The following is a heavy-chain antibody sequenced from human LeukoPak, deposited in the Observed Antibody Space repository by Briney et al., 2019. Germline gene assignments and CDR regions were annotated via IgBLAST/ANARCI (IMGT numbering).Heavy chain of an antibody. D-gene: IGHD6-13*01. CDR2: IYYSGST. CDR3: ARDSSTWWFDY. J-gene: IGHJ4*02. CDR1: GASISSGAYY. V-gene: IGHV4-31*03. Sequence: SETLSLTCTVSGASISSGAYYWSWIRQHPGKSLECIGYIYYSGSTYYNPSLKSRVTISVDTSKNQFSLNLRSVTAADTAVYYCARDSSTWWFDYWGQGTLVTVSS.